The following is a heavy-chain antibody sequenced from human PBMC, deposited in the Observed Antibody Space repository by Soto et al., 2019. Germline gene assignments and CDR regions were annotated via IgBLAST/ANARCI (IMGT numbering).Heavy chain of an antibody. D-gene: IGHD2-2*01. CDR1: GFTFSSYS. J-gene: IGHJ5*02. CDR3: ARPYCSSTSCHWFDP. CDR2: ISSSSSYI. V-gene: IGHV3-21*01. Sequence: EVQLVESGGGLVKPGGSLRLSCAASGFTFSSYSMNWVRQAPGKGLEWVSSISSSSSYIYYADSVKGRFTISRDNAKNSLYLQMNSLRAEDTAVYYCARPYCSSTSCHWFDPWDQGTLVTVSS.